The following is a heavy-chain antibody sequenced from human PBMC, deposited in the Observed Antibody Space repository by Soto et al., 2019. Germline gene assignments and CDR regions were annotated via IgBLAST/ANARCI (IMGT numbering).Heavy chain of an antibody. CDR3: ARGPSGDKIDY. V-gene: IGHV4-59*08. CDR2: IYYIGGSP. D-gene: IGHD7-27*01. CDR1: GGSIRTYY. Sequence: SETLSLTCTVSGGSIRTYYWSWIRQPPGKGLEWIGYIYYIGGSPNYNPSLKSRVAISVDRSKNQFSLKLTSVTAADTAVYYCARGPSGDKIDYWGQGIQVTVSS. J-gene: IGHJ4*02.